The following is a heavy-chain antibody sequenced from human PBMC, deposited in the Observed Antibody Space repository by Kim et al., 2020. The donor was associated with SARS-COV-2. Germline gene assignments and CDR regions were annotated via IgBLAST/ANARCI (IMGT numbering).Heavy chain of an antibody. CDR3: ARHETVYYYDSSGFKGYYYYGMDV. D-gene: IGHD3-22*01. CDR2: IYYSGST. Sequence: SETLSLTCTVSGGSISSSSYYWGWIRQPPGKGLEWIGSIYYSGSTYYNPSLKSRVTISVDTSKNQFSLKLSSVTAADTAVYYCARHETVYYYDSSGFKGYYYYGMDVWGQGTTVTVSS. CDR1: GGSISSSSYY. J-gene: IGHJ6*02. V-gene: IGHV4-39*01.